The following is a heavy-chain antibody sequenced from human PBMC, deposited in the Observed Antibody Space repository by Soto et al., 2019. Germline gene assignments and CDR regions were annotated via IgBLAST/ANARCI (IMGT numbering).Heavy chain of an antibody. CDR2: INTGGSVT. V-gene: IGHV3-74*01. J-gene: IGHJ4*02. D-gene: IGHD6-19*01. CDR3: AKETTNGGWFNPFDS. CDR1: GFTFSDYC. Sequence: XESLSLSSAAPGFTFSDYCMHWVRQAPGKGLVWVSYINTGGSVTTYADSVKGRFTISRDNAKNMMDLQMNSLTADDTAVYYCAKETTNGGWFNPFDSWGQGALVTVSS.